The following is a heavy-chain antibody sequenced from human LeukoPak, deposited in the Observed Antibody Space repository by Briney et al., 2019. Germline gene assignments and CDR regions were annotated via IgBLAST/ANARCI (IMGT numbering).Heavy chain of an antibody. CDR3: ARELVDTAIVDY. D-gene: IGHD5-18*01. CDR1: GGTFSSYA. V-gene: IGHV1-69*05. Sequence: SVKVSCKASGGTFSSYAISWVRQAPGQGLEWMGGIIPIFGTANYAQKFQGRVTITTDESTGTAYMELSSLRSEDTAVYYCARELVDTAIVDYWGQGTLVTVSS. J-gene: IGHJ4*02. CDR2: IIPIFGTA.